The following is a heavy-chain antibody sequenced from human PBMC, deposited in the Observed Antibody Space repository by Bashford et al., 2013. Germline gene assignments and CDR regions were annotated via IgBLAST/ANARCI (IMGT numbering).Heavy chain of an antibody. J-gene: IGHJ5*02. CDR1: GYTFTSYY. CDR2: INPSGGST. D-gene: IGHD3-22*01. CDR3: AREGHYDSSGYSLPWFDP. V-gene: IGHV1-46*01. Sequence: PSVKVSCKASGYTFTSYYMHWVRQAPGQGLEWMGIINPSGGSTSYAQKFQGRVTMTRDTSTSTVYMELSSLRSEDTAVYYCAREGHYDSSGYSLPWFDPWGQGTLVTVSS.